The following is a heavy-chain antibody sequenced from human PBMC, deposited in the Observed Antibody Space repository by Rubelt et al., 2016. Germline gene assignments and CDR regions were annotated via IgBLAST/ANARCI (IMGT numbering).Heavy chain of an antibody. D-gene: IGHD2-8*01. CDR2: TYYRSKWYN. Sequence: SPSRGLEWLGRTYYRSKWYNDYAVSVKSRITINPDTSKNQFSLQLNSVTPEDTAVYYCARGYCTNGVCYGGDYWGQGTLVTVSS. CDR3: ARGYCTNGVCYGGDY. J-gene: IGHJ4*02. V-gene: IGHV6-1*01.